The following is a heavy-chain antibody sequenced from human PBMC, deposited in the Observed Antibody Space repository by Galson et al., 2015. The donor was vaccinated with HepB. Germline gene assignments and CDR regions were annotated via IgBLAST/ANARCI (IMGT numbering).Heavy chain of an antibody. CDR1: GFTFSSYS. V-gene: IGHV3-48*01. CDR3: ARDGSLGGYCSGGSCYNAFDI. CDR2: ISSSSSTI. Sequence: SLRLSCAASGFTFSSYSMNWVRQAPGKGLEWVSYISSSSSTIYYADSVKGRFTISRENAKNSLYLQMNSLRAEDTAVYYCARDGSLGGYCSGGSCYNAFDIWGQGTLVTVSS. D-gene: IGHD2-15*01. J-gene: IGHJ4*02.